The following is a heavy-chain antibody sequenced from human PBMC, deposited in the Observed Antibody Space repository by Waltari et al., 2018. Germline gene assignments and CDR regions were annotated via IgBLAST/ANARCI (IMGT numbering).Heavy chain of an antibody. CDR2: ISYAGSNK. V-gene: IGHV3-30-3*01. Sequence: QVQLVESGGGVVQPGRSLRLSCAASGFTFSSYAMHWVRQAPGKGLEWVAVISYAGSNKSYADSVKGRFTISRDNSKNTLYLQMNSLRAEDTAVYYCASPLRNYDTRFDYWGQGTLVTVSS. CDR1: GFTFSSYA. D-gene: IGHD4-4*01. CDR3: ASPLRNYDTRFDY. J-gene: IGHJ4*02.